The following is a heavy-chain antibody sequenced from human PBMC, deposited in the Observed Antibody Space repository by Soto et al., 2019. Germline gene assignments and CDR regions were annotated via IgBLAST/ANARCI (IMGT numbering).Heavy chain of an antibody. D-gene: IGHD6-19*01. CDR3: ASIAVAGEGHFQH. Sequence: SETLSLTCTVSGGSISSGGYYWSWIRQHPGKGLEWIGYIYYSGSTNYNPSLKSRVTISVDTSKNQFSLKLSSVTAADTAVYYCASIAVAGEGHFQHWGQGTLVTVSS. CDR1: GGSISSGGYY. J-gene: IGHJ1*01. V-gene: IGHV4-61*08. CDR2: IYYSGST.